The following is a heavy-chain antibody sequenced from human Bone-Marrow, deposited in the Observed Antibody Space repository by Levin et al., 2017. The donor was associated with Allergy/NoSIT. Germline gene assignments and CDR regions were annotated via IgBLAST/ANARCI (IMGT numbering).Heavy chain of an antibody. Sequence: SLKISCAASGFTFEDYAMHWVRQVPGKGLEWVSHISWNSDSIDYADSVKGRFAISRDNAKSSLYLEINSLSAGDTALYFCARGRYCGNTGSSRDSGLDVWGQGTTVIVSS. D-gene: IGHD2-21*01. V-gene: IGHV3-9*01. CDR3: ARGRYCGNTGSSRDSGLDV. CDR2: ISWNSDSI. CDR1: GFTFEDYA. J-gene: IGHJ6*02.